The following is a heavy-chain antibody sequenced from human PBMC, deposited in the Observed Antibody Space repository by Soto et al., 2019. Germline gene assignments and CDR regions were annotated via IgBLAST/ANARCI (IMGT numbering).Heavy chain of an antibody. J-gene: IGHJ4*02. CDR3: ARDLDGWGSYCTSY. CDR1: GYTMSRDR. CDR2: ISPHRDDT. V-gene: IGHV1-18*01. D-gene: IGHD3-10*01. Sequence: VKVACKSSGYTMSRDRGSWVILATRQGLEGMGWISPHRDDTYYAQRLQVRVTMTTDTSTSTAYMELRSLRSDDTAVYFCARDLDGWGSYCTSYWGQGTLVTVSS.